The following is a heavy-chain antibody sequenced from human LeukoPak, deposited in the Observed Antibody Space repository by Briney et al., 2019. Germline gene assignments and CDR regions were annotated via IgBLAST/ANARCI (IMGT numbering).Heavy chain of an antibody. CDR1: GFTFSSYG. J-gene: IGHJ4*02. Sequence: GGSLRLSCAASGFTFSSYGMHWVRQAPGKGLEWVAVISYDGSNKYYVDSVKGRFTISRDNSKNTLYLQMSSLRAEDTAVYYCTRGTNDYGGIERKKPFDYWGQGTLVTVSS. CDR2: ISYDGSNK. D-gene: IGHD4-23*01. CDR3: TRGTNDYGGIERKKPFDY. V-gene: IGHV3-30-3*01.